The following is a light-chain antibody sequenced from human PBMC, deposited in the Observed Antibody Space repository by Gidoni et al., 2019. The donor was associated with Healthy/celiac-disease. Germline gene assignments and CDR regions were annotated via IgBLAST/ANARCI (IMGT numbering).Light chain of an antibody. CDR3: MQALQTPPWT. J-gene: IGKJ1*01. CDR2: LGS. CDR1: QSFLHSNGYNY. V-gene: IGKV2-28*01. Sequence: DIVMTQSLLPLPVTPGEPASIPCRSSQSFLHSNGYNYLDWYLQKPGQSPQLLIYLGSNRASGVPDRFSGSGSGTDFTLKISRVEAEDVGVYYCMQALQTPPWTFGQGTKVEIK.